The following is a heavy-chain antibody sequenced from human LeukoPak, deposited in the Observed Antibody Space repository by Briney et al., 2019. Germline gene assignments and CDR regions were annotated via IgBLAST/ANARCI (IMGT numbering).Heavy chain of an antibody. CDR1: GFTFSDYS. Sequence: GGSLRLSCAASGFTFSDYSMNWVRQAPGKGLEWVSSISRSSRHVYYAGSVKGRFTISRDNAKNSLYLQMNSLRAEDMAVYFCVRDLMGSASTKAYLHHWGQGTLVTVSS. CDR3: VRDLMGSASTKAYLHH. D-gene: IGHD3-16*01. V-gene: IGHV3-21*01. CDR2: ISRSSRHV. J-gene: IGHJ1*01.